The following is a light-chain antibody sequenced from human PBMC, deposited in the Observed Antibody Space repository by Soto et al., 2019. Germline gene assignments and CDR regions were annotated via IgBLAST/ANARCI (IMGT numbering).Light chain of an antibody. CDR3: QQYYSSPLT. CDR1: QSVLYSSNNKNY. V-gene: IGKV4-1*01. CDR2: WAS. Sequence: DIVMTQSPDSLAVSLGERATINCKSSQSVLYSSNNKNYLAWYQHKPGQPPKMLISWASTRESGVPDRFSGSGSGTDFTLTISSLQAEDVAVYYCQQYYSSPLTFCGGTKVEIK. J-gene: IGKJ4*01.